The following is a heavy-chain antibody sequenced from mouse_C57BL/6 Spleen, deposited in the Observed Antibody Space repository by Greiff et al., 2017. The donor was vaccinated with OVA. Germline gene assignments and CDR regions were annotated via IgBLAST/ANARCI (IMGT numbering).Heavy chain of an antibody. CDR1: GYAFSSYW. J-gene: IGHJ4*01. Sequence: LVESGAELVKPGASVKISCKASGYAFSSYWMNWVKQRPGKGLEWIGQIYPGDGDTNYNGKFKGKATLTADKSSSTAYMQLSSLTSEDSAVYFCARRGYSSYAMDYWGQGTSVTVSS. D-gene: IGHD1-1*01. CDR3: ARRGYSSYAMDY. CDR2: IYPGDGDT. V-gene: IGHV1-80*01.